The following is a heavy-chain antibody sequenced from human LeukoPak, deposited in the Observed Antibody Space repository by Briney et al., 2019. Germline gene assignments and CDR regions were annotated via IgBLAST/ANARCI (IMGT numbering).Heavy chain of an antibody. CDR1: GFTFDDYA. Sequence: GGSLRLSCAASGFTFDDYAMHWVRQAPGKGLEWVSGISWNSGNIGYADSVKGRFTISRDNAKNSLYLQMNSLRAEDMALYYCAKDLAAISTALGYWGQGTLVTVSS. CDR3: AKDLAAISTALGY. D-gene: IGHD6-13*01. J-gene: IGHJ4*02. CDR2: ISWNSGNI. V-gene: IGHV3-9*03.